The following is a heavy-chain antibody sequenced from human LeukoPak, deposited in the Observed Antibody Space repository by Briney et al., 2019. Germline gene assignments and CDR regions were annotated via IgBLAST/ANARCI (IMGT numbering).Heavy chain of an antibody. CDR3: ARTPKYDFWSGYYYYYMDV. Sequence: ASVKVSCKASGYTFTSYGISWVRQAPGQGVEWMGWISAYNGNTNYAQKLQGRVTMTTDTSTSTAYMELRSLRSDDTAVYYCARTPKYDFWSGYYYYYMDVWGKGTTVTVSS. CDR1: GYTFTSYG. J-gene: IGHJ6*03. CDR2: ISAYNGNT. V-gene: IGHV1-18*01. D-gene: IGHD3-3*01.